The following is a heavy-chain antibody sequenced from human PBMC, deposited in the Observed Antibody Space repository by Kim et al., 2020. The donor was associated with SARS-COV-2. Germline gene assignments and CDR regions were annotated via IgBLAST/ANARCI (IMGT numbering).Heavy chain of an antibody. CDR2: TYYRSKWYN. J-gene: IGHJ6*02. D-gene: IGHD6-13*01. CDR1: GDSVSSNSAA. V-gene: IGHV6-1*01. Sequence: SQTLSLTCAISGDSVSSNSAAWNWIRQSPSRGLEWLGRTYYRSKWYNDYAVSVKSRITINPDTSKNQFSRQLNSVTPEDTAVYYCARVGLSQQLVLNYYGMDVWGQGTTVTVSS. CDR3: ARVGLSQQLVLNYYGMDV.